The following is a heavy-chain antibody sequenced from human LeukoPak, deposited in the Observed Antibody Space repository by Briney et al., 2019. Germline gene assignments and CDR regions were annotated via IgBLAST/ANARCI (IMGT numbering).Heavy chain of an antibody. CDR3: ARVRGNYYGMDV. CDR2: INPSGGST. V-gene: IGHV1-46*01. D-gene: IGHD3-10*01. J-gene: IGHJ6*02. Sequence: PGASVKASCKASGYTITSHYMYWVRQAPGQGLEWMGVINPSGGSTDYAQKFQGRVTMTRDTSTSTVYMELSSLRSEDTAVYYCARVRGNYYGMDVWGQGTTVTVSS. CDR1: GYTITSHY.